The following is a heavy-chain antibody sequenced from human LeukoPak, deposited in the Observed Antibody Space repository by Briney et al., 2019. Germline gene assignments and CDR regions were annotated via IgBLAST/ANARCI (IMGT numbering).Heavy chain of an antibody. Sequence: GGSLRLSCAASGFTFSSYSMHWVRQAPGKGLEWVSYISSGSNSIYYADSVKGRFTISRDNAKNSLHLQMNSLRAEDTAVYYCARSGQRRCSGGTCYPYYFDYWGQGTLVTVSS. CDR1: GFTFSSYS. CDR2: ISSGSNSI. D-gene: IGHD2-15*01. CDR3: ARSGQRRCSGGTCYPYYFDY. J-gene: IGHJ4*02. V-gene: IGHV3-48*01.